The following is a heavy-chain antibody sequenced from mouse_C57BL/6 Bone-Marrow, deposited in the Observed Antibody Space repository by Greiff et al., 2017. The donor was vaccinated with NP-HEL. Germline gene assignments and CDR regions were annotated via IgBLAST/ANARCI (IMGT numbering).Heavy chain of an antibody. J-gene: IGHJ4*01. V-gene: IGHV1-19*01. Sequence: VQLKQSGPVLVKPGASVKMSCKASGYTFTDYYMNWVKQSHGKSLEWIGVINPYNGGTSYNQKFKGKATLTVDKSSSTAYMELNSLTSEDSAVYYCARRGLDAMDYWGQGTSVTVSS. CDR3: ARRGLDAMDY. D-gene: IGHD2-13*01. CDR2: INPYNGGT. CDR1: GYTFTDYY.